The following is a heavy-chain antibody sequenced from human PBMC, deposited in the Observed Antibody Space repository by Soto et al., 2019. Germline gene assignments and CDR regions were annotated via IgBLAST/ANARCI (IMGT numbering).Heavy chain of an antibody. J-gene: IGHJ4*02. CDR1: GYSLTDYY. CDR2: INPDSGGT. CDR3: ARKVRDYNFDY. V-gene: IGHV1-2*02. D-gene: IGHD4-17*01. Sequence: QVQLVQSGAEVKRPGASVKVSCKAAGYSLTDYYMHWVRQAPGQGLEWMGWINPDSGGTKYAQKFQGRVTMTRDTSSNTAFMDLSRLTSDDTAVYFCARKVRDYNFDYWGQGTLVTVSP.